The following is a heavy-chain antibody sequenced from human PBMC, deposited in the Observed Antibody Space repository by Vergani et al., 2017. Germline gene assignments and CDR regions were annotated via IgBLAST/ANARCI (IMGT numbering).Heavy chain of an antibody. CDR1: GYTFTDYY. V-gene: IGHV1-69-2*01. Sequence: EVQLVQSGAEVKKPGATVKISCKVSGYTFTDYYMHWVQQAPGKGLEWMGLVDPEDGETIYAEKFQGRVTITADTSTDKAYMELSSLRSEDTAVYYCASKIWFGESPKDYYYYGMDVWGQGTTVTVSS. CDR2: VDPEDGET. CDR3: ASKIWFGESPKDYYYYGMDV. J-gene: IGHJ6*02. D-gene: IGHD3-10*01.